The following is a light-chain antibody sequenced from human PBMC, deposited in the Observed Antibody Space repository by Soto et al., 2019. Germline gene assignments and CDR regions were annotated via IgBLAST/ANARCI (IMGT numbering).Light chain of an antibody. V-gene: IGLV1-44*01. CDR2: SDN. CDR3: AAWDDSLNGAV. J-gene: IGLJ3*02. Sequence: QAVVTQPPSASGAPGQRVTIYCSGSSSNIASNAVNWYQQLPGTAPKVLIYSDNHRPSGVPDRFSASKSGTSASLAISGLQSEDEADYYCAAWDDSLNGAVFGAGTKLTVL. CDR1: SSNIASNA.